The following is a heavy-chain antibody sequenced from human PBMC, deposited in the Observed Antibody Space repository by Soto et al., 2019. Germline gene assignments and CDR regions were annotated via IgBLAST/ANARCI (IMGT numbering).Heavy chain of an antibody. CDR2: IIPILGIA. D-gene: IGHD3-10*01. V-gene: IGHV1-69*02. J-gene: IGHJ6*03. CDR1: GGTFSSYT. Sequence: QVQLVQSGAEVKKPGSSVKVSCKASGGTFSSYTISWVRQAPGQGLEWMGRIIPILGIANYAQKFQGRVTITADKSTSTAYMELSRLRSEDTAVYYCATGWFGESGYYYMDVWGKGTTVTVSS. CDR3: ATGWFGESGYYYMDV.